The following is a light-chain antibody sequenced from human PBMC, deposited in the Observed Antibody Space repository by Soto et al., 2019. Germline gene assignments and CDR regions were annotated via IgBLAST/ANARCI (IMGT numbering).Light chain of an antibody. CDR3: QQYGSSPPYT. Sequence: EIVLTQSPGTLSLSPGERATLSCRASHSVSSTYLAWYQQKPGQAPRLLIYGASSRATGIPDGFSGSGSGTDFTLTISRLEPEDLAVYYCQQYGSSPPYTVGQGTQLEIK. CDR2: GAS. CDR1: HSVSSTY. J-gene: IGKJ2*01. V-gene: IGKV3-20*01.